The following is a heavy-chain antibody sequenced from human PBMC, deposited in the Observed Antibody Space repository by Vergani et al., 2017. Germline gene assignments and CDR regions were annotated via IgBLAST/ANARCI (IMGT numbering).Heavy chain of an antibody. Sequence: EVQLVESGGGLVKPGGSLRLSCAASGFTFSSYSMNWVRQAPGKGLEWVSSISSSSSYIYYADSVKGRFTISRDNAKNSLYLQMNSLRAEDTAVYYCARDLFXYDSSGYYSGFFDYWGQGTLVTVSS. J-gene: IGHJ4*02. D-gene: IGHD3-22*01. CDR2: ISSSSSYI. CDR3: ARDLFXYDSSGYYSGFFDY. CDR1: GFTFSSYS. V-gene: IGHV3-21*01.